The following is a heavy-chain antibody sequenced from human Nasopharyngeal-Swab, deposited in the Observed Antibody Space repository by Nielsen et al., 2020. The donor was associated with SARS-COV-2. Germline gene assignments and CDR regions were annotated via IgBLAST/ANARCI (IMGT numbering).Heavy chain of an antibody. J-gene: IGHJ2*01. V-gene: IGHV4-59*13. CDR3: ARAANSGDWYFDL. D-gene: IGHD1-26*01. Sequence: SETLSLTCSVSGGSISGYYWSWIRQPPGKGLEWIGYVYFSGSTSYNPSLKSRVTISVDTSKNQFSLKLTSVTAADTAVYYCARAANSGDWYFDLWGRGTLVTVSS. CDR2: VYFSGST. CDR1: GGSISGYY.